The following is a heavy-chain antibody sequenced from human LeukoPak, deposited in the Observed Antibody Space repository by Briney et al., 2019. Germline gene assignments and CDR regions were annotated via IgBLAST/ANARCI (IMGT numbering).Heavy chain of an antibody. Sequence: SETLSLTCTVSGGSISSYYWSWIRQPPGKGLEWMGYIYYSGSTNYNPSLRSRVTISVDTSKNQFSLKLSSVTAADTAVYYCARGTRAAAVNYWGQGTLVTVSS. CDR3: ARGTRAAAVNY. D-gene: IGHD6-13*01. V-gene: IGHV4-59*13. J-gene: IGHJ4*02. CDR2: IYYSGST. CDR1: GGSISSYY.